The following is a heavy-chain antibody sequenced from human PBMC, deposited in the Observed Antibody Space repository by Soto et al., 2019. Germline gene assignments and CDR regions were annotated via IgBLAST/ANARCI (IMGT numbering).Heavy chain of an antibody. V-gene: IGHV3-30*18. CDR2: ISYDGSNK. CDR3: AKSYTGLWSNSYYYYGMDV. D-gene: IGHD5-18*01. Sequence: QVQLVESGGGVVQPGRSLRLSCAASGFTFSSYGMHWVRQAPGKGLEWVAVISYDGSNKYYADSVKGRFTISRDNSKNTLYLQMNRLRAEDTAVYYCAKSYTGLWSNSYYYYGMDVWGQGTTVTVSS. J-gene: IGHJ6*02. CDR1: GFTFSSYG.